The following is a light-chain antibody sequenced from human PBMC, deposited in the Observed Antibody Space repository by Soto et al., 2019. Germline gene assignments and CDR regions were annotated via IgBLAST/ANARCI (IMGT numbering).Light chain of an antibody. V-gene: IGKV3-11*01. CDR3: QQRQYWPLIP. CDR1: QALNTR. J-gene: IGKJ5*01. CDR2: DAS. Sequence: IVLTLSPGTLSLSPGERATLSCRASQALNTRLAWYQHKPGQAPRLLIYDASNRATVIPARFTGSGSGTDFNLTISTLEPEDFAVYYCQQRQYWPLIPFGQGTRLEIK.